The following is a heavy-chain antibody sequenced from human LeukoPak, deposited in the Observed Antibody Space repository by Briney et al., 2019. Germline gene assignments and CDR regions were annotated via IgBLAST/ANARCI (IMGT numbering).Heavy chain of an antibody. CDR3: ATWGLHFDI. D-gene: IGHD3-16*01. CDR1: GYTFTSYY. V-gene: IGHV1-46*01. CDR2: INPSGGRT. J-gene: IGHJ3*02. Sequence: ASVKVSCKASGYTFTSYYIYWMRQAHGHGLDWMGIINPSGGRTNYAHKFQGRVTMTRDMSTSTVYMELSSLRSDDTAVYFCATWGLHFDIWGQGTMVTVAS.